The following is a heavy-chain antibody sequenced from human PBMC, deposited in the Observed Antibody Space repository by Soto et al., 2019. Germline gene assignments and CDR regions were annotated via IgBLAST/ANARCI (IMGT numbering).Heavy chain of an antibody. D-gene: IGHD3-10*02. Sequence: QVQLDESGPGLVQPSQTLSLSCTVSGASVSTGVYYWTWIRQHPGKGLEWIGYIDNSGSTYYNPSLKGRVDISVDTSKNQFSRNLQSVTAADTAFYYCAGAVSDFDVRRYRTSYFDQWGQGILVTVSS. CDR2: IDNSGST. V-gene: IGHV4-31*03. CDR1: GASVSTGVYY. CDR3: AGAVSDFDVRRYRTSYFDQ. J-gene: IGHJ4*02.